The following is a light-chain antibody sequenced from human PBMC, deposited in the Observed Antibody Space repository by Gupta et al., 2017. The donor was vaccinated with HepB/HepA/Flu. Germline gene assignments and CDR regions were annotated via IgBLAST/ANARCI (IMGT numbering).Light chain of an antibody. V-gene: IGLV2-11*01. J-gene: IGLJ2*01. Sequence: SALTQPSAVSGSPGPSVTISCTGTSGDVGGDNFVSWYQHHPGKAPKPMIFDVSQRPSGVPARFSGSKSGNTASLTISGLQREDDAEYYCCSDAGDDNLIFGVGTKVTVL. CDR1: SGDVGGDNF. CDR3: CSDAGDDNLI. CDR2: DVS.